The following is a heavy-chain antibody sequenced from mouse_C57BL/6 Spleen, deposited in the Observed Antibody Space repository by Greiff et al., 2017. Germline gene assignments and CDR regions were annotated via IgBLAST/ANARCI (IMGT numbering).Heavy chain of an antibody. CDR1: GFTFSSYA. J-gene: IGHJ2*01. V-gene: IGHV5-4*03. CDR2: ISDGGSYT. D-gene: IGHD2-1*01. CDR3: ARVVTTGGFFDY. Sequence: EVKLVESGGGLVKPGGSLKLSCAASGFTFSSYAMSWVRQTPEKRLEWVATISDGGSYTYYPDNVKGRFTISRDNAKNNLYLQMSHLKSEDTAMYYCARVVTTGGFFDYWGQGTTLTVSS.